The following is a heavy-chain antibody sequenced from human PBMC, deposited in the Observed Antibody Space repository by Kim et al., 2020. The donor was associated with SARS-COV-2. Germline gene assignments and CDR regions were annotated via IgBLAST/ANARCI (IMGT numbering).Heavy chain of an antibody. V-gene: IGHV3-30-3*02. D-gene: IGHD6-19*01. CDR3: AKVPFAVPGTALASVAI. CDR2: ILYDGTNE. J-gene: IGHJ3*02. Sequence: GGSLRLSCAASGFTFSIYAMHWVRQAPGKGLEWVAVILYDGTNEYYADSVKGRFTISRDNSKNTLYLQMNSLRAEDTALYYCAKVPFAVPGTALASVAIWGPGTMVSV. CDR1: GFTFSIYA.